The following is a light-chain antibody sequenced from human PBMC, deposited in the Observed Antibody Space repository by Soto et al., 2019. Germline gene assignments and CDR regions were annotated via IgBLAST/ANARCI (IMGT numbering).Light chain of an antibody. CDR2: LGS. V-gene: IGKV2-28*01. J-gene: IGKJ4*01. Sequence: EIVMTQSPLSLPVTPGEPASISCRSSQSLLHSNGYNYLDWYLQKPGQSPQLLIYLGSNRASGVPDRFSGSGSGTEFTLTISRVEAEDVGVYYCMQDLQSPFTFRGGTKVEIK. CDR1: QSLLHSNGYNY. CDR3: MQDLQSPFT.